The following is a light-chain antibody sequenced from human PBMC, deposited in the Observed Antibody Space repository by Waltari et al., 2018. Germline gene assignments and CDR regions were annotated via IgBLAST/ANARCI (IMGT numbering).Light chain of an antibody. CDR3: LQDDNYPRT. V-gene: IGKV1-6*01. J-gene: IGKJ1*01. Sequence: AIQMTQPPSSLSASVGDRVTITCPASQDIRNDLGWYQQKPGEAPKLLIYAASNLQSGVPSKFSGSGSGTDFTLTISSLQPEDFATYYCLQDDNYPRTFGQGTKVEIK. CDR2: AAS. CDR1: QDIRND.